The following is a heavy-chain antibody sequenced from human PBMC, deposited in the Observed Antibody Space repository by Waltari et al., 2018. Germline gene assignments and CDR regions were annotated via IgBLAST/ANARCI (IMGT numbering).Heavy chain of an antibody. D-gene: IGHD5-12*01. CDR2: IKQDGSEK. Sequence: EVQLVESGGGLVQPGGSLRLSCAASGFTFSRYWLSWVRQAPGKGLEWVANIKQDGSEKYYVDSVKGRFTISRDNAKNSLYLQMNSLRAEDTAVYYCARVLVEMATIGYWYFDLWGRGTLVTVSS. CDR1: GFTFSRYW. J-gene: IGHJ2*01. V-gene: IGHV3-7*01. CDR3: ARVLVEMATIGYWYFDL.